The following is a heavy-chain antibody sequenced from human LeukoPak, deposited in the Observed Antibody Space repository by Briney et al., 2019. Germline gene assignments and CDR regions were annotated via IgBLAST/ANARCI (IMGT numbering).Heavy chain of an antibody. V-gene: IGHV3-23*01. CDR3: AKPRSGAYYYYYGMDV. CDR2: ISGSGGST. D-gene: IGHD1-26*01. Sequence: GGSLRLSCAASGFTFKSYALSWVRQAPGKGLEWVSAISGSGGSTYYADSVKGRFTISRDNSKNTLYLQMNSLRAEDTAVYYCAKPRSGAYYYYYGMDVWGQGTTVTVSS. CDR1: GFTFKSYA. J-gene: IGHJ6*02.